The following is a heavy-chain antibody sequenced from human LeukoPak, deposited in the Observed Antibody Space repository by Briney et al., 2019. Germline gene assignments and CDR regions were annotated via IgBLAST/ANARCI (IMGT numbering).Heavy chain of an antibody. CDR3: ATTRYYYDSSGYSNFDY. Sequence: GGSLRLSCAASGFTFSSYAMNWARQGPGKGVEWVSAISGSGGSTYYADSVKGRFTISRDNSKNTLYLQMNSLRAEDTAVYYCATTRYYYDSSGYSNFDYWGQGTLVTVSS. J-gene: IGHJ4*02. D-gene: IGHD3-22*01. CDR2: ISGSGGST. CDR1: GFTFSSYA. V-gene: IGHV3-23*01.